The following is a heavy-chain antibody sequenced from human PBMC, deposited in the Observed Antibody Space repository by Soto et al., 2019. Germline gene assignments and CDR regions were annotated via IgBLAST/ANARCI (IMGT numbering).Heavy chain of an antibody. Sequence: QVQLVQSGAEVKKPGSSVKVSCKASGGTFSSYAISWVRQAPGQGLEGMGGIIPIFGTANYAQKFQGRVTITADESTSTAYMELSSLRSEDTAVYYCARGAGGYPPPPEYFQHWGQGTLVTVSS. D-gene: IGHD3-22*01. J-gene: IGHJ1*01. CDR3: ARGAGGYPPPPEYFQH. CDR1: GGTFSSYA. V-gene: IGHV1-69*01. CDR2: IIPIFGTA.